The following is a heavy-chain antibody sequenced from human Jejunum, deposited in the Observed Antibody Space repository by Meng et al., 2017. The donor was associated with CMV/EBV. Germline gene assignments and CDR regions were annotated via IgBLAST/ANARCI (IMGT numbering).Heavy chain of an antibody. J-gene: IGHJ4*02. CDR1: GYTFTDYY. V-gene: IGHV1-2*06. Sequence: KAFGYTFTDYYMRWIRQAPGQGLEWMGRINPKGGDANFAQKFQGRITMTKNTSISTAYMELSSLRSDDTAVYYCARQSGALPAIAPDYWGQGTLVTVSS. CDR3: ARQSGALPAIAPDY. D-gene: IGHD2-2*01. CDR2: INPKGGDA.